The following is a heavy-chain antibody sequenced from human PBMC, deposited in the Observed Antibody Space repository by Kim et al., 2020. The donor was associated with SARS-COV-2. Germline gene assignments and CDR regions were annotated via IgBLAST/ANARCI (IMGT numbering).Heavy chain of an antibody. CDR3: ASRSTTSRWPLFDD. J-gene: IGHJ4*02. Sequence: ASVKVSCKASGYTFTGYYMHWLRQAPGQGLEWVGRINPDNGDTTYAQNFQGRVTMTGDTSISTAYMELRGLRYDDSALYYCASRSTTSRWPLFDDWGQGTLLTVSS. CDR2: INPDNGDT. V-gene: IGHV1-2*06. CDR1: GYTFTGYY. D-gene: IGHD2-2*01.